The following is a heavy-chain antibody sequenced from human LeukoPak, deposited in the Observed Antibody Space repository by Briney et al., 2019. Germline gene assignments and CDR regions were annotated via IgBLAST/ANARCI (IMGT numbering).Heavy chain of an antibody. J-gene: IGHJ6*03. CDR2: MNPNSGNT. Sequence: ASVKVSCKASGYTFTSYDINWVRQATGQGLEWMGWMNPNSGNTGYAQKFQGRVTMTRNTSISTAYMELSSLRSEDTAVYYCARVGKLLWFGEPLRIPYYYYYYMDVWGKGTTVTISS. CDR3: ARVGKLLWFGEPLRIPYYYYYYMDV. CDR1: GYTFTSYD. V-gene: IGHV1-8*01. D-gene: IGHD3-10*01.